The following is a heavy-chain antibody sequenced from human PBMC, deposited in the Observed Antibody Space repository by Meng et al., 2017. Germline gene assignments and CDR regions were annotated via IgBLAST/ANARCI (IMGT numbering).Heavy chain of an antibody. D-gene: IGHD6-13*01. CDR1: GVTFSSDT. V-gene: IGHV1-69*02. Sequence: HVQWVPSGAWVKKSGSSVKVSCKSSGVTFSSDTISWVRQAPGQGLEWMGRIIPILGIANYAQKFQGRVTITADKSTSTAYMELRSLRSEDTAVYYCARAGSSWFNVDYWGQGTLVTVSS. CDR2: IIPILGIA. J-gene: IGHJ4*02. CDR3: ARAGSSWFNVDY.